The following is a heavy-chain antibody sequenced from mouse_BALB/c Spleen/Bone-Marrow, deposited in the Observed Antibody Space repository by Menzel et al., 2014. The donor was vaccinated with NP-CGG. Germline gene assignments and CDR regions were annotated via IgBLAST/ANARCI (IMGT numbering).Heavy chain of an antibody. Sequence: VHLVESGPGLVAPSHNLSITCTVSGFSLSRYNIHWIRQPPGKGLEWLGMIWGGGGTDHNSAPKSRLRISKDNSKSQIFLKINSLQIDDTAMYYCARKDGGYYVMDYWGQGTSVTVSS. J-gene: IGHJ4*01. D-gene: IGHD2-3*01. V-gene: IGHV2-6-4*01. CDR1: GFSLSRYN. CDR2: IWGGGGT. CDR3: ARKDGGYYVMDY.